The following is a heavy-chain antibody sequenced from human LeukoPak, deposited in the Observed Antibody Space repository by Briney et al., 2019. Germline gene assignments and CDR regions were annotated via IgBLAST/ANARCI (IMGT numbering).Heavy chain of an antibody. J-gene: IGHJ4*02. D-gene: IGHD7-27*01. V-gene: IGHV4-59*01. CDR1: GGSISSYY. CDR2: IYYSGST. CDR3: ARVALLGGIDY. Sequence: SETLSLTCTVSGGSISSYYWSWIRQPPGKGLEWIGYIYYSGSTNYNPSLKSRVTISVDTAKNQFSLKLSSVTAADTAVYYCARVALLGGIDYWGQGTLVTVSS.